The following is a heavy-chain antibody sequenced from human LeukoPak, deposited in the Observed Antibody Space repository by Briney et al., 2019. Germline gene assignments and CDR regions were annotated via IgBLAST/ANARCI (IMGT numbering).Heavy chain of an antibody. D-gene: IGHD5-12*01. CDR3: ARVKEASAFDI. Sequence: SGGPLRLPCAASGFTFSSYSLTWLRQPPGKGLEGVSCISRSGSHNYYAAALKGRITISSDNDKISLYLQMNSLRAEDTAVYYCARVKEASAFDIWGQGTMVTVSS. V-gene: IGHV3-21*04. CDR2: ISRSGSHN. CDR1: GFTFSSYS. J-gene: IGHJ3*02.